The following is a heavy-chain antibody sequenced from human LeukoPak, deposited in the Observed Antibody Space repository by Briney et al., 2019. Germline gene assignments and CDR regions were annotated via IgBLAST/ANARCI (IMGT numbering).Heavy chain of an antibody. CDR3: ARLGFGYYYDSSGYSDAFDI. CDR2: ISAYNGNT. V-gene: IGHV1-18*01. D-gene: IGHD3-22*01. CDR1: GYTFTSYG. J-gene: IGHJ3*02. Sequence: ASVKVSCKASGYTFTSYGISWVRQAPGQGLEWMGWISAYNGNTNYAQKLQGRVTMTTDTSTSTAYVELRSLRSDDTAVYYCARLGFGYYYDSSGYSDAFDIWGQGTMVTVSS.